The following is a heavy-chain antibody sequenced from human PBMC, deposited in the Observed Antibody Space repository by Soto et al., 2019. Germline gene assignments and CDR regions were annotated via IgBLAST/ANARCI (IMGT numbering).Heavy chain of an antibody. CDR1: GGTFSSYA. CDR3: ARGGRAYHRSGPTDH. CDR2: IIHIFGTA. V-gene: IGHV1-69*01. J-gene: IGHJ4*02. D-gene: IGHD3-22*01. Sequence: QVQLVQSGAEVKKPGSSVKVSCKASGGTFSSYAISWVRQAPGQGLEWLGGIIHIFGTANYAQKFQVRVKITADQSTGTAYMALSSLRSEDTALYYCARGGRAYHRSGPTDHWGQGTLVTVSS.